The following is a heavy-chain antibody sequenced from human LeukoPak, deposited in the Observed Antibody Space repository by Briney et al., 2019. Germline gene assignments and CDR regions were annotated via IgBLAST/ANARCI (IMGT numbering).Heavy chain of an antibody. CDR3: ASVRNLVATSRPGDGDYFDY. Sequence: SETLSLTCTVSGYSISSGYYWGWIRPPPGKGLEWIGSIYHSGSTYYNPSLKSRVTISIDTSKNQFSLRLSSVTAADTAVYYCASVRNLVATSRPGDGDYFDYWGQGTLVIVSS. J-gene: IGHJ4*02. CDR1: GYSISSGYY. V-gene: IGHV4-38-2*02. CDR2: IYHSGST. D-gene: IGHD5-12*01.